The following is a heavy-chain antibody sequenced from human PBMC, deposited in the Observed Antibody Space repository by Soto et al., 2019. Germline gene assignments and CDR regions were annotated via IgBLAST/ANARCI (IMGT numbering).Heavy chain of an antibody. Sequence: PGGSLRLSCAASGFTFSNAWMSWVRQAPGKGLEWVGRIKSKTDGGTTDYAAPVKGRFTISRDDSKNTLYLQMNSLKTEDTAVYYCTTDRDNWNYVRYFGIWGQGTMVTVSS. CDR1: GFTFSNAW. V-gene: IGHV3-15*01. CDR3: TTDRDNWNYVRYFGI. D-gene: IGHD1-7*01. J-gene: IGHJ3*02. CDR2: IKSKTDGGTT.